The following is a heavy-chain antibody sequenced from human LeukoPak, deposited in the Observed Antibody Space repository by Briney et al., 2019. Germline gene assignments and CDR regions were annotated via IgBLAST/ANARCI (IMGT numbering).Heavy chain of an antibody. V-gene: IGHV4-59*01. D-gene: IGHD3-10*01. J-gene: IGHJ5*02. CDR3: ARDDYRGVTNFDP. CDR1: GGPLSPYF. CDR2: IAYCGST. Sequence: PSETLSLTCTVSGGPLSPYFWSWLRQPPGKGLEWIGYIAYCGSTNYNPSLKSRITISVDTSKNQFSLRLTSVTAADTAVYYCARDDYRGVTNFDPWGQGTLVTVSS.